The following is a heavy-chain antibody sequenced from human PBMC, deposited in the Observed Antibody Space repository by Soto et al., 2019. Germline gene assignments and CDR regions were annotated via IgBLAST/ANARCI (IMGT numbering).Heavy chain of an antibody. V-gene: IGHV3-9*01. D-gene: IGHD6-19*01. CDR3: AKALSSGSTDFDY. J-gene: IGHJ4*02. CDR2: ISWNSGSI. CDR1: GFTFDDYA. Sequence: EVQLVESGGGLVQPGRSMRLSCAASGFTFDDYAMHWVRQAPGKGLEWVSGISWNSGSIGYADSVKGRFTIYRDNAKNSLYLQMNSLRAEDTALYYCAKALSSGSTDFDYWGQGTLVTVSS.